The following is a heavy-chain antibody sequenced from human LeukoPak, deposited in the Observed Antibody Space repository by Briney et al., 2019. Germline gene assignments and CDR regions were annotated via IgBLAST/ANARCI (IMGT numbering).Heavy chain of an antibody. CDR3: AKNPDIVATYNYFDY. Sequence: GGSLRLSCAASGFSFNVYAMSWVRQAPGRRLEWISIISRSGSSIYYANSVKGRFTISRDNSKNTVYLQMNSLRAEDTAVYYCAKNPDIVATYNYFDYWGQGTLVTVSS. CDR1: GFSFNVYA. V-gene: IGHV3-23*01. D-gene: IGHD5-12*01. CDR2: ISRSGSSI. J-gene: IGHJ4*02.